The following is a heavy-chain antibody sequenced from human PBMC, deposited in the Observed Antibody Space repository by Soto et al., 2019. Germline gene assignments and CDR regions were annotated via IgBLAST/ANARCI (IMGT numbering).Heavy chain of an antibody. Sequence: GGSLRLSCAASGFTFGSYAMHWVRQAPGKGLEWVAVISYDGSNKYYADSVKGRFTISRDNSKNTLYLQMNSLRAEDTAVYYCARDRVSGSYRNYYYYYGMDVWGQGTTVTVSS. D-gene: IGHD1-26*01. V-gene: IGHV3-30-3*01. CDR2: ISYDGSNK. CDR1: GFTFGSYA. CDR3: ARDRVSGSYRNYYYYYGMDV. J-gene: IGHJ6*02.